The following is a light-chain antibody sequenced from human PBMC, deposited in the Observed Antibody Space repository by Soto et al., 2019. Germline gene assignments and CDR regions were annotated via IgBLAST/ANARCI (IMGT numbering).Light chain of an antibody. V-gene: IGLV1-47*01. Sequence: QSVLSQPPSASGTPGQRVTISCSGGTSNIGNNYVYCYQQLPGAAPKLLIYRNNQRPSGVPDRFSGSKSGTSASLAISGLRSEDEADYYCAAWDDILGGPVVFGGGTKLTVL. CDR2: RNN. CDR3: AAWDDILGGPVV. J-gene: IGLJ2*01. CDR1: TSNIGNNY.